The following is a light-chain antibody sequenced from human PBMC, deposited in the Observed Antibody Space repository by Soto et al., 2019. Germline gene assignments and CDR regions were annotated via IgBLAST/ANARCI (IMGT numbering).Light chain of an antibody. CDR2: AAS. CDR1: QGISSY. V-gene: IGKV1-8*01. CDR3: QQYNSYSLT. Sequence: AIRMTQSPSSLSASTGDRVTITCRASQGISSYLAWYQQKPGKAPKLLIYAASTLQSGVPSRFSGSGSGTDFTLTISSLQPEDFATYYCQQYNSYSLTFGGGTKVDIK. J-gene: IGKJ4*01.